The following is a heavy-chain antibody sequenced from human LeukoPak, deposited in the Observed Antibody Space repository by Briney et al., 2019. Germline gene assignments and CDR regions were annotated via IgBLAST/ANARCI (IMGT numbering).Heavy chain of an antibody. CDR3: TREPSRGDSGSYNYYFDY. J-gene: IGHJ4*02. CDR2: IRSKAYGGTT. D-gene: IGHD1-26*01. Sequence: GGSLRLSCTASGFTFGDYAMSWVRQAPGKGLEWVGFIRSKAYGGTTEYAASVKGRFTISRDDSKSIAYLQMNSLKTEDTAVYYCTREPSRGDSGSYNYYFDYWGQGTLVTVSS. CDR1: GFTFGDYA. V-gene: IGHV3-49*04.